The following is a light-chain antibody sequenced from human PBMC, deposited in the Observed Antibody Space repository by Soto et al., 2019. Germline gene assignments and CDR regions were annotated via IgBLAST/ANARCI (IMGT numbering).Light chain of an antibody. CDR1: SSNVGGYNY. CDR3: CSYAGSYTSRV. Sequence: QSVLTQPRSVSGSPGQSDALSCTGTSSNVGGYNYVSWYQQHPGKAPKLMIYDVSKRPSGVPDRFSGSKSGNTASLSISGLQAEDEADYYCCSYAGSYTSRVFGTGTQLTVL. V-gene: IGLV2-11*01. CDR2: DVS. J-gene: IGLJ7*01.